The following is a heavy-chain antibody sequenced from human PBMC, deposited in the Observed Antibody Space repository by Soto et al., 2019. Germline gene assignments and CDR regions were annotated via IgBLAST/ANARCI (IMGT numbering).Heavy chain of an antibody. V-gene: IGHV1-58*01. CDR2: IVVGSGNT. CDR1: GLTFTISA. CDR3: AAGGYSYGYYYYGMDV. Sequence: ASVKVSCKASGLTFTISAAHWVRQARGQRLEWIGWIVVGSGNTNYAQKFQERVTITRDMSTSTAYMELSSLRSEDTAVYYCAAGGYSYGYYYYGMDVWGQGTTVTVSS. J-gene: IGHJ6*02. D-gene: IGHD5-18*01.